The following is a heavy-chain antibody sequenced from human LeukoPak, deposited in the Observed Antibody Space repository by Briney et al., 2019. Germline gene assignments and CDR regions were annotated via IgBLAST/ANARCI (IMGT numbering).Heavy chain of an antibody. V-gene: IGHV3-30*02. Sequence: GSLRLSCAASGFTFSSYGMHWVRQAPGKGLEWVAFIRYDGSNKYYADSVKGRFTISRDNSKNTLYLQMNSLRAEDTAVYYSAKDFGIFGVVIKPFDYWGQGTLVTVSS. J-gene: IGHJ4*02. D-gene: IGHD3-3*01. CDR1: GFTFSSYG. CDR2: IRYDGSNK. CDR3: AKDFGIFGVVIKPFDY.